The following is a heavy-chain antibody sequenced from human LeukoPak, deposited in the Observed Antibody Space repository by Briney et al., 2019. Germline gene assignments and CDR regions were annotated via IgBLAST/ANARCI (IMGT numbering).Heavy chain of an antibody. CDR3: ARGSPPRRNYDSSGYYSFYFDD. CDR1: GYIFTSYG. V-gene: IGHV1-18*01. J-gene: IGHJ4*02. Sequence: ASVKVSCKASGYIFTSYGITWVRQAPGQGLEWMGWISAYNGHTKYAQKFQGRVTMTTDTSTSTAYMELRSLRSDDTAVYYCARGSPPRRNYDSSGYYSFYFDDWGQGTLVTVSS. D-gene: IGHD3-22*01. CDR2: ISAYNGHT.